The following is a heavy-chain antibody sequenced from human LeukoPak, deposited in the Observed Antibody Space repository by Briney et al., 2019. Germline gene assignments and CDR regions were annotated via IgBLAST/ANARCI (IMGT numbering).Heavy chain of an antibody. CDR1: GFTFSDYY. Sequence: GGSLRLSCAASGFTFSDYYMSRIRQAPGKGLEWVSYISSSGSTIYYADSVKGRFTISRDNAKTSLYLQMNSLRAEDTAVYYCARFVGSDYYYYGMDVWGQGTTVTVSS. J-gene: IGHJ6*02. D-gene: IGHD6-25*01. CDR3: ARFVGSDYYYYGMDV. V-gene: IGHV3-11*01. CDR2: ISSSGSTI.